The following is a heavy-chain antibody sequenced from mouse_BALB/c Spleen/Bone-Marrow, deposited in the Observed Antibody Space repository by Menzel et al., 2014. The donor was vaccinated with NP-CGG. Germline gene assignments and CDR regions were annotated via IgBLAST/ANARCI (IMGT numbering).Heavy chain of an antibody. Sequence: EVQLVESGGGLVKPGGSLKLSCAASGFAFSSYDMSWVRQTPEKRLEWVAYISSGGGSTYYPDTVKGRFTISRDNAKNTLYLQMSSLKSEDTAMYYCARLQPRDAMDYWGQGTSVTVSS. CDR1: GFAFSSYD. J-gene: IGHJ4*01. D-gene: IGHD6-1*01. CDR3: ARLQPRDAMDY. V-gene: IGHV5-12-1*01. CDR2: ISSGGGST.